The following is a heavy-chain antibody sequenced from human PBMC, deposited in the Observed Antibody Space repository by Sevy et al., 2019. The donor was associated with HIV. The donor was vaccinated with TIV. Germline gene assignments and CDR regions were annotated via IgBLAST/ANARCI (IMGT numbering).Heavy chain of an antibody. V-gene: IGHV1-18*04. Sequence: ASVKVSCKASGYTFTSYGISWVRRAPGQGLEWMGWISAYNGNTNYAQKLQGRVTMTTDTSTSTAYMELRSLRSDDTAVYYCARGVVEMAQPAQSVFDYWGQGTLVTVSS. CDR2: ISAYNGNT. J-gene: IGHJ4*02. CDR1: GYTFTSYG. D-gene: IGHD2-15*01. CDR3: ARGVVEMAQPAQSVFDY.